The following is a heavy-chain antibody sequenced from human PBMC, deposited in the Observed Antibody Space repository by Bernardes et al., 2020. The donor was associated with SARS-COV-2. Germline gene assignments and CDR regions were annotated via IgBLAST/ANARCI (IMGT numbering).Heavy chain of an antibody. Sequence: SETLSLTCAVYSGSFSGYYWTWIRQPPGMGLEWIGEINHSGSTDYNPSLKSRVTISVDTSKNQFSLKLSSVTAADTAVYFCAKGRIFTMVRGFDHWGQGTLVTVSS. CDR3: AKGRIFTMVRGFDH. CDR2: INHSGST. D-gene: IGHD3-10*01. J-gene: IGHJ5*02. CDR1: SGSFSGYY. V-gene: IGHV4-34*01.